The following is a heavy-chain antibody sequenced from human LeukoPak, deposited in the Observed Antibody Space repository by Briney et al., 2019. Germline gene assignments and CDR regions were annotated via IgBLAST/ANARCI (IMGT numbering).Heavy chain of an antibody. CDR1: GGSISSYY. J-gene: IGHJ3*02. V-gene: IGHV4-4*07. D-gene: IGHD2/OR15-2a*01. Sequence: SETLSLTCTVSGGSISSYYWSWIRQPAGKGLEWIGRIYTSGSTNYNPSLKSRVTMSVDTSKNQFSLKLSSVTAADTAVYYCARAGNMVIDHDAFDIWGQGTMVTVSS. CDR3: ARAGNMVIDHDAFDI. CDR2: IYTSGST.